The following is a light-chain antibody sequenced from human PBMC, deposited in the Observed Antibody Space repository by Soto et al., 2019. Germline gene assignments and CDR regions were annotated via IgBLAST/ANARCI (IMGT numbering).Light chain of an antibody. CDR1: QTISSW. J-gene: IGKJ1*01. Sequence: DIQMTQSPSTLSGSLGDRVTITSRASQTISSWLAWYQQKPGKAPKLLIYKASTLKSGGPSRFSGSGSGTEVTLTISSLQPDDFATDYCQHYNSYSEAFGQGTKVDIK. V-gene: IGKV1-5*03. CDR3: QHYNSYSEA. CDR2: KAS.